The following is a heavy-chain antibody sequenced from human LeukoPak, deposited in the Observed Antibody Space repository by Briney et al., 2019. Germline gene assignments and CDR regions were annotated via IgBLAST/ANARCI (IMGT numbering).Heavy chain of an antibody. CDR2: ISGSGGST. CDR3: AKDQSIRATYYYDSSGYCFGSATDY. CDR1: GFTFSSYA. J-gene: IGHJ4*02. D-gene: IGHD3-22*01. Sequence: PGGSLRLSCAASGFTFSSYAMSWVRQAPGKGLEWVSAISGSGGSTYYADSVKGRFTISRDNSKNTLYLQMNSLRAEDTAVYYCAKDQSIRATYYYDSSGYCFGSATDYWGQGTLVTVSS. V-gene: IGHV3-23*01.